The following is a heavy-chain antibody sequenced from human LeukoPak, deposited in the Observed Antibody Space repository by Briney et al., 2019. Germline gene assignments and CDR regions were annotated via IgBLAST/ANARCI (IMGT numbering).Heavy chain of an antibody. Sequence: GGSLRLSCAASLFTFNNYEMSWVRQAPGKGLEWVANIRQDGSEKYYADSVKGRFTISRDIAKQSVFLQMNSLRAEDTALYYCARLSAMVRGPEDIFYFEYWGLGTLVTVSS. CDR2: IRQDGSEK. D-gene: IGHD3-10*01. CDR3: ARLSAMVRGPEDIFYFEY. V-gene: IGHV3-7*01. J-gene: IGHJ4*02. CDR1: LFTFNNYE.